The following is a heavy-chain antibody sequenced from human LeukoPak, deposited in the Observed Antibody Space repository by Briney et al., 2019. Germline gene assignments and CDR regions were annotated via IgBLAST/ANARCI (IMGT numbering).Heavy chain of an antibody. V-gene: IGHV3-30*04. Sequence: GRSLRLSCAASGFTFSNYAMHWVRQAPGKGLEWVAVISYDGSNKYYADSVKGRFTISRDNSKNSLYLQMNSLRAEDTAVYYCARDYPYCSSTNCYLGASDIWGQGTMVTVSS. CDR1: GFTFSNYA. D-gene: IGHD2-2*01. CDR2: ISYDGSNK. CDR3: ARDYPYCSSTNCYLGASDI. J-gene: IGHJ3*02.